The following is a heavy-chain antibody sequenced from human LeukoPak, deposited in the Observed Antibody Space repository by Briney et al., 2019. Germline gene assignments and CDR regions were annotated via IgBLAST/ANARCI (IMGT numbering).Heavy chain of an antibody. Sequence: ASVKVSCKASGYTFTNYYMHWVRQAPGQGLEWMGIINPRGGSTSYAQKFQGRVTMTRDASTNTVYMDLSSLRSEDTAVYYCAREIGLIQLHLWGSAFDYWGQGTLVTVSS. J-gene: IGHJ4*02. D-gene: IGHD5-18*01. CDR3: AREIGLIQLHLWGSAFDY. V-gene: IGHV1-46*01. CDR1: GYTFTNYY. CDR2: INPRGGST.